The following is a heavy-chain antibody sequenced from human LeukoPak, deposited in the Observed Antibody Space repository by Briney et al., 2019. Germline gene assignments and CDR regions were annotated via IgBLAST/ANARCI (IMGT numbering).Heavy chain of an antibody. J-gene: IGHJ6*02. V-gene: IGHV1-69*13. CDR1: GGTFSNYI. D-gene: IGHD1-26*01. CDR2: IIPIFGTA. Sequence: SVKVSCKASGGTFSNYIISWVRQAPGQGLEWMGEIIPIFGTANYAQKLQGRATITADGSTRTAYMELSSLRSEDTAVYYCARVGSGSYSSSYYYYGMDVWGQGTTVTVSS. CDR3: ARVGSGSYSSSYYYYGMDV.